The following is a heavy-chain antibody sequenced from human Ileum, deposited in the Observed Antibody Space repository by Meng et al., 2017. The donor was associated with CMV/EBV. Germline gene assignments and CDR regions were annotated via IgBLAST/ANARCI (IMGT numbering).Heavy chain of an antibody. Sequence: QGQLRESGPGLVNPLPTLSLTCTVSGGSISSGDYWWSWIRQPPGMGLEWIGYISYSGSTYYNPSLRSRVTVSVDTSNNQFSLDLRSGTAADTAVYYCARAVAGWYFDLWGRGTLVTVSS. CDR3: ARAVAGWYFDL. J-gene: IGHJ2*01. CDR2: ISYSGST. D-gene: IGHD3-10*01. CDR1: GGSISSGDYW. V-gene: IGHV4-30-4*08.